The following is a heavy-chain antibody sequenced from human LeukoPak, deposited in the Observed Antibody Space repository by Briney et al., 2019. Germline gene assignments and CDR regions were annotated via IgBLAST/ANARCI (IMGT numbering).Heavy chain of an antibody. D-gene: IGHD3-3*01. J-gene: IGHJ6*02. CDR2: MNPNSGNT. CDR3: ARVPQLYRAAYYGMDV. Sequence: ASVKASCKASGYTFTSYDINWVRQATGQGLEWMGWMNPNSGNTGYAQKFQGRVTMTRNTSISTAYMELSSLRSEDTAVYYCARVPQLYRAAYYGMDVWGQGTTVTVSS. V-gene: IGHV1-8*01. CDR1: GYTFTSYD.